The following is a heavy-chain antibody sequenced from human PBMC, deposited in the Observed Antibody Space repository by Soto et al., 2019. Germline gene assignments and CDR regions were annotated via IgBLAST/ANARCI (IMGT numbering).Heavy chain of an antibody. Sequence: GGSLRLSCAASGFTVSSNYMSWVRQAPGKGLEWVSVIYSGGSTYYADSVKGRFTISRDNSKNTLYLQMNSLRAEDTAVYYCARGFPYYYGMDVWGQGTTVTVSS. CDR3: ARGFPYYYGMDV. CDR1: GFTVSSNY. J-gene: IGHJ6*02. V-gene: IGHV3-53*01. CDR2: IYSGGST.